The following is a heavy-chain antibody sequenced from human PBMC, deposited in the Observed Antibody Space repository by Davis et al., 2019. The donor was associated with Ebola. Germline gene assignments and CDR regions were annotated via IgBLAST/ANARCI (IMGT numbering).Heavy chain of an antibody. D-gene: IGHD4-17*01. J-gene: IGHJ5*02. CDR1: GFIYSSYA. CDR3: AKVHPPTTVTTGWFDP. CDR2: ISVRSIT. V-gene: IGHV3-23*01. Sequence: PAGSLRLSCAASGFIYSSYAMSWVRQAPGKGLQWVSSISVRSITYHADSVKGRFTISRDNSKNTLYLQMNSLRAETTAVYYCAKVHPPTTVTTGWFDPWGQGTLVTVSS.